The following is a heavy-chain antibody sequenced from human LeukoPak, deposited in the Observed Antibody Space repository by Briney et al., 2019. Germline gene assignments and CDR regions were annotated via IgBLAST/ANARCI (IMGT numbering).Heavy chain of an antibody. D-gene: IGHD3-22*01. CDR2: FNPANSDT. CDR3: ARHYHYAWYGY. Sequence: GESLKISCKASGYSFTNYWIAWVRQMPGKGLEWMGSFNPANSDTTYSPSFKGQVTLSADNSISTAYLQWSGLKASDTAMYYCARHYHYAWYGYWGQGTLVTVSS. CDR1: GYSFTNYW. V-gene: IGHV5-51*01. J-gene: IGHJ4*02.